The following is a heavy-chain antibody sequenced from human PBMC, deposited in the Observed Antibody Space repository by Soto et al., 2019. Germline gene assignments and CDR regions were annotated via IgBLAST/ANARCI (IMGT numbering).Heavy chain of an antibody. Sequence: SETLSLTCSVSGFAISRGYYWSWVRQPPGKGLEWIGSIYPSVSSYHNPSLATRLRLSIDASKNQFTLNLTSVTAADTALYFCAREKVGTTFFDNWGQGIQVTVSS. V-gene: IGHV4-38-2*02. D-gene: IGHD2-21*02. CDR2: IYPSVSS. J-gene: IGHJ4*02. CDR3: AREKVGTTFFDN. CDR1: GFAISRGYY.